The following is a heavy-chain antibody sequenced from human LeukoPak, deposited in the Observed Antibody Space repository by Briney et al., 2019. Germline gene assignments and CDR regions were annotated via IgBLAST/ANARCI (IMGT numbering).Heavy chain of an antibody. D-gene: IGHD5-24*01. CDR2: ISSSSSYI. J-gene: IGHJ4*02. CDR1: GFTSRSYG. CDR3: ARDLSRDGYNY. V-gene: IGHV3-21*01. Sequence: GGSLRLSCAASGFTSRSYGMNWVRQAPGKGLEWVSSISSSSSYIYYADSVKGRFTISRDNAKNSLYLQMNSLRAEDTAVYYCARDLSRDGYNYWGQGTLVTVSS.